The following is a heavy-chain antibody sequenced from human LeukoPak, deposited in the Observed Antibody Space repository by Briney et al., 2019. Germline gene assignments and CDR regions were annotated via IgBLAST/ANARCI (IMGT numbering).Heavy chain of an antibody. Sequence: ASVKVSCKASGYSSSNYGISWVRQAPGQGLEWMGWIHIYRGNTNYAQKLQGRVTMTTDTSTSTAYMELRSLRSDDTAVYYCAVDYDSSGYDGYWGQGTLVTVSS. V-gene: IGHV1-18*01. J-gene: IGHJ4*02. CDR1: GYSSSNYG. CDR2: IHIYRGNT. CDR3: AVDYDSSGYDGY. D-gene: IGHD3-22*01.